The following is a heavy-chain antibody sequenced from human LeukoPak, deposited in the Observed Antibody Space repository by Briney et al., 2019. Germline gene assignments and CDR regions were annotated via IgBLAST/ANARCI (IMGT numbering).Heavy chain of an antibody. Sequence: GGSLRLSCAASGFTFSSYSMNWVRQAPGKGLEWVSSISSSSSYIYYADSVKGRFTISRDNAKNSLYLQMNSLRAEDTAVYYCARVRNLGYCSGGSCYSSYFDYWGQGTLVTVSS. CDR1: GFTFSSYS. V-gene: IGHV3-21*01. D-gene: IGHD2-15*01. J-gene: IGHJ4*02. CDR3: ARVRNLGYCSGGSCYSSYFDY. CDR2: ISSSSSYI.